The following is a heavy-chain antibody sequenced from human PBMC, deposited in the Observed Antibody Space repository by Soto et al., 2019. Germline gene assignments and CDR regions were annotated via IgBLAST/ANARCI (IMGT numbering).Heavy chain of an antibody. D-gene: IGHD6-13*01. CDR3: ASEKLDSSSWSIPGPDP. CDR2: INPNSGGT. Sequence: ASVKVSCKASGYTFTGYYMHWVRQAPGQGLEWMGWINPNSGGTNYAQKFQGWVTMTRDTPISTAYMELSRLRSDDTAVYYCASEKLDSSSWSIPGPDPWGQGTLVTVSS. CDR1: GYTFTGYY. J-gene: IGHJ5*02. V-gene: IGHV1-2*04.